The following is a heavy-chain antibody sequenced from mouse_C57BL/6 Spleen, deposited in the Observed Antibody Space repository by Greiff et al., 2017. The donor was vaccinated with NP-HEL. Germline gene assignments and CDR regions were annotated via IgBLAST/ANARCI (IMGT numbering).Heavy chain of an antibody. D-gene: IGHD1-1*01. CDR3: ARIYYYGSEGYFDY. CDR2: ISYDGSN. V-gene: IGHV3-6*01. CDR1: GYSITSGYY. Sequence: ESGPGLVKPSQSLSLTCSVTGYSITSGYYWNWIRQFPGNKLEWMGYISYDGSNNYNPSLKNRISITRDTSKNQFFLKLNSVTTEDTATYYCARIYYYGSEGYFDYWGQGTTLTVSS. J-gene: IGHJ2*01.